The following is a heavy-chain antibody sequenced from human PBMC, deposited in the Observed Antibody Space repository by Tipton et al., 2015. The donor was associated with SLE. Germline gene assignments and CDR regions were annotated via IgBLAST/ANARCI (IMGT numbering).Heavy chain of an antibody. CDR2: MSYSGSA. Sequence: TLSLTCIVSGGSIRNYYWSWIRQPPGKGLEWIGYMSYSGSAHYNPSLRSRVTLSLDTSKNQVSLKLTSVTAADTAVYYCARTNLQESLVDWFFDLWGRGTLVTVSS. J-gene: IGHJ2*01. V-gene: IGHV4-59*01. CDR3: ARTNLQESLVDWFFDL. CDR1: GGSIRNYY. D-gene: IGHD5-24*01.